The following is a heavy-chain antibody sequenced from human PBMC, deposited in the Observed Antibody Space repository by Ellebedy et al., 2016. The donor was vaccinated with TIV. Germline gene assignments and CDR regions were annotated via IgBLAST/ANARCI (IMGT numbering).Heavy chain of an antibody. Sequence: ASVKVSCXASGYTFTSYGISWVRQAPGQGLEWMGWISAYNGNTNYAQKLQGRVTMTTDTSTSTAYMELGSLRSDDTAVYYCALIDSSGPRRRLGDDYWGQGTLVTVSS. CDR3: ALIDSSGPRRRLGDDY. V-gene: IGHV1-18*01. CDR2: ISAYNGNT. CDR1: GYTFTSYG. D-gene: IGHD3-22*01. J-gene: IGHJ4*02.